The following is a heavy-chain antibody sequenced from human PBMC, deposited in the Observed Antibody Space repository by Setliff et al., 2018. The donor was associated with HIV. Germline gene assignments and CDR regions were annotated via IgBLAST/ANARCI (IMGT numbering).Heavy chain of an antibody. D-gene: IGHD3-22*01. CDR2: IIPILGSI. CDR3: ARLSGDNSGQPYYYYMDV. Sequence: SVKVSCKASGGIFSSYALSWVRQAPGQGLEWMGGIIPILGSIDYAQKFQGRLPITADESTGTAYMELSSLRFEDTAMYYCARLSGDNSGQPYYYYMDVWGKGTTVTVSS. J-gene: IGHJ6*03. V-gene: IGHV1-69*13. CDR1: GGIFSSYA.